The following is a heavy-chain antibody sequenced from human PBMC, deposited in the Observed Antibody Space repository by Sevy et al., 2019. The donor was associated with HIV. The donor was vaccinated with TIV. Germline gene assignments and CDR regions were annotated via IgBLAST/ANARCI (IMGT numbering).Heavy chain of an antibody. CDR3: ARERITMVEGVFITTYYHYGMDV. V-gene: IGHV1-2*06. Sequence: ASVKVSCKASGYTFSNYYMDWVRQAPGQGLEWMGRINPNSGGTNYAQKFQGRVTMTRDTSIRIAYMELTRLRSDDTAVYYCARERITMVEGVFITTYYHYGMDVWGQGTTVTVSS. D-gene: IGHD3-10*01. CDR1: GYTFSNYY. J-gene: IGHJ6*02. CDR2: INPNSGGT.